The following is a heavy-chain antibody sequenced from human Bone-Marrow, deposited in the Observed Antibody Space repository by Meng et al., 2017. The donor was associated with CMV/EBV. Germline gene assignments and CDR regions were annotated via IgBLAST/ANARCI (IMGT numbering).Heavy chain of an antibody. CDR1: GFTFDTYA. D-gene: IGHD3-10*01. Sequence: GESLKISCTASGFTFDTYAMTWVRQAPGKGLEWVSSISGGGDSAYYADSVKGRFTISRDNSINTVYLQIDSLRVDDTAVYYCAKRPATMASQHYYYFGMYVWGQGTTVTVSS. V-gene: IGHV3-23*01. CDR2: ISGGGDSA. CDR3: AKRPATMASQHYYYFGMYV. J-gene: IGHJ6*01.